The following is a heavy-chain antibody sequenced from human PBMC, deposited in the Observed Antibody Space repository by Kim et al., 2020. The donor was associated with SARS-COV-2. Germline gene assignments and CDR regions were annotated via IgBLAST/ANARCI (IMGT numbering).Heavy chain of an antibody. J-gene: IGHJ6*02. Sequence: SGSTYYNPSLKQRVTIYVDTSKDQFTLELSSVTAADTAVYYCAGGNRMDVWGQGTTVTVSS. V-gene: IGHV4-39*01. CDR3: AGGNRMDV. D-gene: IGHD3-16*01. CDR2: SGST.